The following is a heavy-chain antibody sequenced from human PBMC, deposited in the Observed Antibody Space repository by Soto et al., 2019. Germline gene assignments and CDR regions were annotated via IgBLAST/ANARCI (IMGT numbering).Heavy chain of an antibody. CDR3: SHPLSGWPLCAFHY. CDR1: GFTFSNYA. CDR2: ISSNGGST. V-gene: IGHV3-23*01. J-gene: IGHJ4*02. Sequence: GGSLRLSWVASGFTFSNYAMSWVRQAPGKGLEWVSAISSNGGSTYYPDSVNGRFTISRDNSKNTLYLQMNSLRGEDTAVYYYSHPLSGWPLCAFHYWGQRSLATVS. D-gene: IGHD6-19*01.